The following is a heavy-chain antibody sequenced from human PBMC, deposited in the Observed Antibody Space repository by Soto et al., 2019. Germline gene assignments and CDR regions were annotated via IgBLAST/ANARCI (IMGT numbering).Heavy chain of an antibody. J-gene: IGHJ4*02. D-gene: IGHD6-19*01. CDR2: TYYRSKWYS. CDR3: GRCRSGWYIDH. Sequence: PSQTLSLTYDISGNSVSSSSAAWNWIRQYPSRSLEWLGRTYYRSKWYSDYAESVRSRITIIPDTSKNQFSLQLNAVTPEDTAVYFCGRCRSGWYIDHWGQGTLVTGSS. CDR1: GNSVSSSSAA. V-gene: IGHV6-1*01.